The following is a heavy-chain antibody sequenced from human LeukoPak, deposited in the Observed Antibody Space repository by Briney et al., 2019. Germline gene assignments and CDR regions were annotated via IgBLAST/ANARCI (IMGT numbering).Heavy chain of an antibody. D-gene: IGHD2-8*02. CDR1: GFTFSDYY. V-gene: IGHV3-11*04. CDR2: ISSSGSTI. J-gene: IGHJ4*02. Sequence: GGSLRLSCAASGFTFSDYYMSWIRQAPGKGLEWVSYISSSGSTIYYADSVKGRFTISRDNAKNSLYLQMNSLGVQDTAIYYCARVICTGGSCFQNDYWGQGTLVTVSS. CDR3: ARVICTGGSCFQNDY.